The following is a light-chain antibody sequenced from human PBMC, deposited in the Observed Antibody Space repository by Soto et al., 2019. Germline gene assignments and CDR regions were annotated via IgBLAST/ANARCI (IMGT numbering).Light chain of an antibody. CDR1: QSVLYSSTNKNY. J-gene: IGKJ2*01. CDR2: WAS. Sequence: DIVMTQSPDSLTVSLGERATINCESTQSVLYSSTNKNYLAWYQQKPGQPPKLLIYWASTRESGVPDRFSGSGSGTDFTLTISSLQAEDVAVYYCQQYYSTPRTFGQGTKLEIK. V-gene: IGKV4-1*01. CDR3: QQYYSTPRT.